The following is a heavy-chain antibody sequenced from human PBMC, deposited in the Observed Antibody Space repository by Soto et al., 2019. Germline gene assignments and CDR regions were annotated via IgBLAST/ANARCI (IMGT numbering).Heavy chain of an antibody. J-gene: IGHJ5*02. CDR2: IYSGGST. D-gene: IGHD2-21*02. CDR3: ARGRDCGGDCPNWFDP. CDR1: GFTVSSNY. V-gene: IGHV3-53*04. Sequence: EVQLVESGGGLVQPGGSLRPSCAASGFTVSSNYMSWVRQAPGKGLEGVSVIYSGGSTYYEDSVKGRFTISRHNSKNTLYLQMNSLGAEDTAVYYCARGRDCGGDCPNWFDPWGQGTLVTVSS.